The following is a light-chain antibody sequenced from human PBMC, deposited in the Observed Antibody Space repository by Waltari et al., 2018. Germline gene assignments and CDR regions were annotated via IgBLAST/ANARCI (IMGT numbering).Light chain of an antibody. CDR2: GKN. V-gene: IGLV3-19*01. CDR3: NSRDSSGNHVV. J-gene: IGLJ2*01. CDR1: SLGSYY. Sequence: SSELTQDPAVSVALGQTVRITCQGDSLGSYYARWYQQKQGKAPVLVIYGKNNRPSGIPDRFSGSSSGNTASLTITGAQAEDEADYYCNSRDSSGNHVVFGGGTKLTVL.